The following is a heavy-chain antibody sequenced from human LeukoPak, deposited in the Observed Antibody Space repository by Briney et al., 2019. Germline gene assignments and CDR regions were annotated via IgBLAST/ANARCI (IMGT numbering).Heavy chain of an antibody. J-gene: IGHJ4*02. CDR1: GFTFSNFA. Sequence: GSLRLSCEVSGFTFSNFAMSWVRQAPGKGLEWISAISDSAAKTYYADSVKGRFTISRDNAKNTLYLQMNSLRAEDTAVYYCAKDRLGSWSGYYFGIFDYWGQGTLVTVSS. CDR2: ISDSAAKT. V-gene: IGHV3-23*01. D-gene: IGHD3-3*01. CDR3: AKDRLGSWSGYYFGIFDY.